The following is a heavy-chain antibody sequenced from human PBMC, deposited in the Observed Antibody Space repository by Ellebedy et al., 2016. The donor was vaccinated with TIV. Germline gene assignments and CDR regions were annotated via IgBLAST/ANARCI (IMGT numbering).Heavy chain of an antibody. D-gene: IGHD3-9*01. CDR1: GFTFITYY. CDR2: INPRGNNT. CDR3: ASTDYYDILTAYYYQNTMDV. J-gene: IGHJ6*02. V-gene: IGHV1-46*01. Sequence: AASVKVSCKASGFTFITYYIHWVRQAPGQGLEWMGIINPRGNNTTYAQKFQGRVTMTRDTSTSTVYMELSSLRSEDTALYYCASTDYYDILTAYYYQNTMDVWGQGTTVTVFS.